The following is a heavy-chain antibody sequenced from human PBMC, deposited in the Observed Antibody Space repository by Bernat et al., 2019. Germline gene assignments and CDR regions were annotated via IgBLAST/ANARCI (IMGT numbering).Heavy chain of an antibody. CDR1: GFTFSSYW. D-gene: IGHD6-19*01. CDR3: GRTFKEWLVKRFLYFAL. V-gene: IGHV3-7*01. Sequence: EVQLVESGGGLVQPGGSLRLSCAASGFTFSSYWMSWVRQAPGKGLEWVANIKQDGSGKYYVDSGKGRFHIPEGHAKNSLFLPKNGLRAEDSAVYYCGRTFKEWLVKRFLYFALWGRCTLVTVFS. J-gene: IGHJ2*01. CDR2: IKQDGSGK.